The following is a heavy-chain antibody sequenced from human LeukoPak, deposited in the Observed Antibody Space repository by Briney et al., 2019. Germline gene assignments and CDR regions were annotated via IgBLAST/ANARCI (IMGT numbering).Heavy chain of an antibody. CDR1: GGSISSYY. J-gene: IGHJ3*01. CDR2: IYYSGST. V-gene: IGHV4-59*01. D-gene: IGHD6-19*01. Sequence: SETLSLTCTVSGGSISSYYWSWIRQPPGKGLEWMGYIYYSGSTKYNPSLKSRVTISADTSKNQLSLKLSSVTAADTAFYYCARPRGSGWYGAFDVWGQGTMVSVPS. CDR3: ARPRGSGWYGAFDV.